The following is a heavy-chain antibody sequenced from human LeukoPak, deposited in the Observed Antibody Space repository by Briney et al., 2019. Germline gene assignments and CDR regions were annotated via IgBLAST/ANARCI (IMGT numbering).Heavy chain of an antibody. J-gene: IGHJ3*02. V-gene: IGHV1-18*01. Sequence: ASVKVSCKASGYTLTSYGISWVRQTPGQGLEWMGSISAYNGNTNYAQKLQGRVTMTTDTSTSTAYMELRSLRSDDTAVYYCALRDYGDYVRGAFDIWGQGTMVTVSS. CDR2: ISAYNGNT. CDR3: ALRDYGDYVRGAFDI. D-gene: IGHD4-17*01. CDR1: GYTLTSYG.